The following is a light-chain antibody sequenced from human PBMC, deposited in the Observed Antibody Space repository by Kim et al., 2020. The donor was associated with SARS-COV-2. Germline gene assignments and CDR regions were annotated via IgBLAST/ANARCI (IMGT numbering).Light chain of an antibody. CDR2: GHN. Sequence: SSELTQDPAVSVALGQTVRITCQGDSLRSYYAAWYRQKPGQAHVLVIYGHNSRPSGIPDRFSGSNSGTTASLTITGAQAEDEADYYCYSRDNSGDHWVFGGGTQLTVL. J-gene: IGLJ3*02. CDR3: YSRDNSGDHWV. CDR1: SLRSYY. V-gene: IGLV3-19*01.